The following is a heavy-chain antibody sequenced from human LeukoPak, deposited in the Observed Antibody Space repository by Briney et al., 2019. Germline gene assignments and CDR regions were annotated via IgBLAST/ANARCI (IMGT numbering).Heavy chain of an antibody. CDR3: AREAAGSRTWFDP. Sequence: XXRQXXXKGLEXFGRIYTSGSTNYNPSLKSRVTISVDTSKNQFSLKLSSVTAADTAVYYCAREAAGSRTWFDPWGQGTLVTVSS. D-gene: IGHD6-13*01. V-gene: IGHV4-61*02. CDR2: IYTSGST. J-gene: IGHJ5*02.